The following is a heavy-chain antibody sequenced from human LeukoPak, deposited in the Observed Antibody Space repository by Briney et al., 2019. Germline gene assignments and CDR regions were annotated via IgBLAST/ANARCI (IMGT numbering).Heavy chain of an antibody. CDR2: IIPIFGTA. J-gene: IGHJ5*02. D-gene: IGHD3-10*01. Sequence: SVKVSCKASGGTFSSYAISWVRQAPGQGLEWMGGIIPIFGTANYAQKFQGRVTITADKSTSTAYMELSSLRSEDTAVYYCARDEGHYGSGSYNWFDPWGQGTLVTVSS. V-gene: IGHV1-69*06. CDR1: GGTFSSYA. CDR3: ARDEGHYGSGSYNWFDP.